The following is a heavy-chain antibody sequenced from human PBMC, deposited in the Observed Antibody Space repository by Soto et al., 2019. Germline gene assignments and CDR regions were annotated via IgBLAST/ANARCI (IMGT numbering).Heavy chain of an antibody. V-gene: IGHV4-59*08. CDR2: NYYSGST. Sequence: SETLSLTCTVSGGSISSYYWSWIRQPPGKGLEWIGYNYYSGSTNYNPSLKSRVTISVDTSKDQFSLKLSSVTAADTAVYYCATTTSFHSSGWSFDYWGQGTLVTVSS. D-gene: IGHD6-19*01. CDR1: GGSISSYY. J-gene: IGHJ4*02. CDR3: ATTTSFHSSGWSFDY.